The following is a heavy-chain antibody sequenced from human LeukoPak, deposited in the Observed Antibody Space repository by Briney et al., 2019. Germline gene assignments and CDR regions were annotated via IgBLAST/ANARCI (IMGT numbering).Heavy chain of an antibody. CDR3: ARKDPGYYYDSSGYSFDY. V-gene: IGHV4-59*10. CDR2: IYTSGST. D-gene: IGHD3-22*01. Sequence: SETLSLTCAVYGGSFSSYYWNWIRQPAGRGLEWIGRIYTSGSTNYNPSLKSRVTMSVDTSKDQFSLKLSSVTAADTAVYYCARKDPGYYYDSSGYSFDYWGQGTLVTVSS. J-gene: IGHJ4*02. CDR1: GGSFSSYY.